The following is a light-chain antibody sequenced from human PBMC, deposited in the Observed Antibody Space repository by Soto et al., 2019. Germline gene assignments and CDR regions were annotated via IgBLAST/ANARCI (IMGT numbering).Light chain of an antibody. Sequence: DMQMTQSPSSLSASVGDRVTITCRASQSITIYLNWYQQQPGKAPRLLIYGASTLQTGVPSRFSGSGSMTDFNLTISDLQPEDFATYYCQQTYTAPRTFGQGTKVDI. CDR3: QQTYTAPRT. V-gene: IGKV1-39*01. CDR2: GAS. CDR1: QSITIY. J-gene: IGKJ1*01.